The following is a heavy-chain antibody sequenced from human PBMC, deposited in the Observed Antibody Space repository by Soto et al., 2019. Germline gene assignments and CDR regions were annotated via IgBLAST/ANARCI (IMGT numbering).Heavy chain of an antibody. J-gene: IGHJ6*02. CDR1: GFTFSSYA. Sequence: GGSLRLSCAASGFTFSSYAMSWVRQAPGKGLEWVSAISGSGGSTYYADSVKGRFTISRDNSKNTLYLQMNSQRAEDTAVYYCAKEVGLYCSSTSCYTGPYYYYGMDVWGQGTTVTVSS. D-gene: IGHD2-2*02. CDR2: ISGSGGST. CDR3: AKEVGLYCSSTSCYTGPYYYYGMDV. V-gene: IGHV3-23*01.